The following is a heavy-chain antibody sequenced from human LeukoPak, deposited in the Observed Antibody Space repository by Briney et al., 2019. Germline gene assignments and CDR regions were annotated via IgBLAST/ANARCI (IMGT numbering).Heavy chain of an antibody. V-gene: IGHV3-30*04. CDR1: GFTFSHYG. CDR3: AREGHYDILTGYSPVEYYFYYMDV. D-gene: IGHD3-9*01. Sequence: GGSLRLSCEASGFTFSHYGIHWVRQTPGKGLEWVAAISSDGVEKHYADSVKGRFTISRDNSKSTLYLQMNSRRAEDTALYYCAREGHYDILTGYSPVEYYFYYMDVWGKGTTVTVSS. CDR2: ISSDGVEK. J-gene: IGHJ6*03.